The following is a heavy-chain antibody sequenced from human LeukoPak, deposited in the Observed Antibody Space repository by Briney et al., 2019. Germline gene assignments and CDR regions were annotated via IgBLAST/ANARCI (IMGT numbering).Heavy chain of an antibody. CDR3: ARSRGYCSSISCHHYGMDV. CDR1: GGSISSGGYS. CDR2: IYHSGST. V-gene: IGHV4-30-2*01. D-gene: IGHD2-2*01. J-gene: IGHJ6*02. Sequence: SQTLSLTCAVSGGSISSGGYSWSWIRQPPGKGLEWIGYIYHSGSTYYNPSLKSRVTISVDRSKNQFSLKLSSVTAADTAVYYCARSRGYCSSISCHHYGMDVWGQGTTVTVSS.